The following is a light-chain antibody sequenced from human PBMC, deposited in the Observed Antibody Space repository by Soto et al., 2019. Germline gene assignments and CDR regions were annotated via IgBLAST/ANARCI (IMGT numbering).Light chain of an antibody. CDR1: SSDVGGYNY. Sequence: QSVLTQPASVSGSPEQSITISCTGTSSDVGGYNYVSWYQQHPGKAPKLMIYDVSNRPSGVSNRFSGSKSGNTASLTISGIQAEDEADYYCSSYTSSSLYVFGTGTKVTVL. J-gene: IGLJ1*01. V-gene: IGLV2-14*01. CDR2: DVS. CDR3: SSYTSSSLYV.